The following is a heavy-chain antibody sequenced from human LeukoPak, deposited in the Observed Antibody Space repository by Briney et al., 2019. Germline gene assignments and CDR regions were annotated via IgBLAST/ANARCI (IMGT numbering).Heavy chain of an antibody. CDR3: ARDHYGSGAFDI. CDR1: GGSISSGGYS. J-gene: IGHJ3*02. Sequence: SETLSLTCAVSGGSISSGGYSWSWIRQPPGKGLEWIGYIYHSGSTYYNPSLKSRVTISVDRSKNRFSLKLSSVTAADTAVYYCARDHYGSGAFDIWGQGTMVTVSS. CDR2: IYHSGST. D-gene: IGHD3-10*01. V-gene: IGHV4-30-2*01.